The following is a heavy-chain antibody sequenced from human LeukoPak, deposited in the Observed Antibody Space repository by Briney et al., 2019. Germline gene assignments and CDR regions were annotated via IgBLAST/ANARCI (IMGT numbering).Heavy chain of an antibody. V-gene: IGHV4-38-2*01. D-gene: IGHD2-2*02. CDR3: AVGYCSSSSTSCYREYFQH. J-gene: IGHJ1*01. CDR2: LYHSGST. CDR1: GYSISSGYY. Sequence: SETLSLTCAVSGYSISSGYYWGWIRQPPGKGLEWIGTLYHSGSTYYNPSLKSRVTISVDTSQNQFSLKLSSVTAADTAVYYCAVGYCSSSSTSCYREYFQHWGQGTLVTVSS.